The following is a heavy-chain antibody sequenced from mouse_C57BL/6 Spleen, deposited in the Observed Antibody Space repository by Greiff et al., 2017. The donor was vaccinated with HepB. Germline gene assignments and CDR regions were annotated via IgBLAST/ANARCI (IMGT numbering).Heavy chain of an antibody. Sequence: VKLMESGPELVKPGASVKISCKASGYAFSSSWMNWVKQRPGKGLEWIGRIYPGDGDTNYNGKFKGKATLTADKSSSTAYMQLSSLTSEDSAVYFCARSAYYSNLYYAMDYWGQGTSVTVSS. CDR2: IYPGDGDT. J-gene: IGHJ4*01. CDR3: ARSAYYSNLYYAMDY. V-gene: IGHV1-82*01. CDR1: GYAFSSSW. D-gene: IGHD2-5*01.